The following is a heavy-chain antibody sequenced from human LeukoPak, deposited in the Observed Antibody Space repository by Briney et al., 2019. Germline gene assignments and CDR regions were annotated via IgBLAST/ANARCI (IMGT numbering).Heavy chain of an antibody. CDR1: GGSISSGDYP. CDR2: IFHTGHT. D-gene: IGHD3-10*01. CDR3: ARGFHGAGSHFDF. J-gene: IGHJ4*02. Sequence: SETLSLTCTVSGGSISSGDYPRSWLRQPPGKGLEWIGYIFHTGHTSYNPSLKSQVTISVDMSKNQLSLRLPSVTAADTAVYYCARGFHGAGSHFDFWGQGTLVTVSS. V-gene: IGHV4-30-2*01.